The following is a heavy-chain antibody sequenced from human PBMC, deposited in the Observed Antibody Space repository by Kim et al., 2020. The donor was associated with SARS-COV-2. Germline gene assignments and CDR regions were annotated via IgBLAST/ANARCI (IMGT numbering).Heavy chain of an antibody. CDR3: TTGDCSGGGCYSIFY. Sequence: GGSLRLSCAASGFTFTNAWMTWVRQAPGKGLEWVGRIKRKTDGETTDYAAPVKGRFTISRDDSKNTLHLQMNSLEIDDTAVYYCTTGDCSGGGCYSIFYWGQGTLVTVSS. J-gene: IGHJ4*02. CDR1: GFTFTNAW. V-gene: IGHV3-15*01. CDR2: IKRKTDGETT. D-gene: IGHD2-15*01.